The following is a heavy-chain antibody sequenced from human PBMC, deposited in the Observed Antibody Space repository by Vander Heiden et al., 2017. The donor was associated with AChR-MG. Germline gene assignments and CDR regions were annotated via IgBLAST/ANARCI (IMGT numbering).Heavy chain of an antibody. Sequence: EVQLVESGGGLVQPGGSLRLSCVASGFNFSTYAMRWVRQAPGTGLGWVSAIRSSGGSTYYADSVKGRFTISRDNSKNTLYLQMSSLRDGDTAVYFCAKGSPLGYCSSTSCLFDYWGQGTLVTVSS. CDR1: GFNFSTYA. D-gene: IGHD2-2*01. CDR2: IRSSGGST. J-gene: IGHJ4*02. V-gene: IGHV3-23*04. CDR3: AKGSPLGYCSSTSCLFDY.